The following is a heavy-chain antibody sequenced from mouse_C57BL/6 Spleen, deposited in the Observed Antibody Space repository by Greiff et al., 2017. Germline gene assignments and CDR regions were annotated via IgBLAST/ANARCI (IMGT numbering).Heavy chain of an antibody. CDR1: GFTFSSYA. CDR2: ISDGGSYT. Sequence: EVQVVESGGGLVKPGGSLKLSCAASGFTFSSYAMSWVRQTPEKRLEWVATISDGGSYTYYPDNVKGRFTISRDNAKNNLYLQMSHLKSEDTAMYYCARYLYSNYVVFDYWGQGTTLTVSS. J-gene: IGHJ2*01. V-gene: IGHV5-4*01. D-gene: IGHD2-5*01. CDR3: ARYLYSNYVVFDY.